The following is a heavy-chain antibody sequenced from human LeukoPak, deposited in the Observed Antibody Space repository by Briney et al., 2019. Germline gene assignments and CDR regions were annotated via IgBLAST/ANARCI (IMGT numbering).Heavy chain of an antibody. CDR3: ARSPPPPYYYDSSGYSG. CDR2: INTNTGNP. D-gene: IGHD3-22*01. CDR1: GYTFISYA. Sequence: GASVKVSCKASGYTFISYAMNWVRQAPGQGLEWMGWINTNTGNPTYAQGFTGRFVFSLDTSVSTAYLQISSLKAEDTAVYYCARSPPPPYYYDSSGYSGWGQGTLVTVSS. J-gene: IGHJ4*02. V-gene: IGHV7-4-1*02.